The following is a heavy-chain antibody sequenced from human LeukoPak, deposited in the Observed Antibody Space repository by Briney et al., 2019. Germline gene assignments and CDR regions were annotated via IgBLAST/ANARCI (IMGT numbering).Heavy chain of an antibody. V-gene: IGHV3-33*01. CDR3: GGGRYYFDY. D-gene: IGHD1-26*01. CDR2: IWSDGSNK. CDR1: GFTFSNYV. Sequence: TGGSLRLCCGAPGFTFSNYVVHWVRQARGRGLEWVAMIWSDGSNKYYADSVKGRFTISRDNSKNTLYLQMNSLGAEDTAVYYCGGGRYYFDYWGLGTLVTVSS. J-gene: IGHJ4*02.